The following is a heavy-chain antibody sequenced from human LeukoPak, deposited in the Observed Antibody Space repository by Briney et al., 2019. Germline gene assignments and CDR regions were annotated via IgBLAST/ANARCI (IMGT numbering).Heavy chain of an antibody. CDR2: ISSSSSYI. V-gene: IGHV3-21*01. J-gene: IGHJ4*02. Sequence: GGSLRLSCAASGFNFSNYWMSWARQAPGKGLEWVSSISSSSSYIYYADSVKGRFTISRDNTKNSLYLQMNSLRAEDTAVYYCVGGDYWGQGTLVTVSS. CDR3: VGGDY. CDR1: GFNFSNYW.